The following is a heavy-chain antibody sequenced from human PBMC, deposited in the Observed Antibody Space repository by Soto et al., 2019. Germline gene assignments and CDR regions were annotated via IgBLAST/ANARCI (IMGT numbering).Heavy chain of an antibody. V-gene: IGHV3-7*01. CDR3: ARYIVVVPAGNFDI. D-gene: IGHD2-2*01. J-gene: IGHJ3*02. Sequence: VQLVESGGGLVQPGGSLRLSCAASGFTFSSYWMSWVRQAPGKGLEWVANIKQDGSEKYYVDSVKGRFTISRDNAKNSLYLQMNSLRAEDTAVYYCARYIVVVPAGNFDIWGQGTMVTVSS. CDR1: GFTFSSYW. CDR2: IKQDGSEK.